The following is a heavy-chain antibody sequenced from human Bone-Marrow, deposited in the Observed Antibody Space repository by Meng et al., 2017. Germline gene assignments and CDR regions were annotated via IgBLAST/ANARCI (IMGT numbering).Heavy chain of an antibody. V-gene: IGHV3-30*01. CDR1: GFTFSSYA. CDR3: ARVGYYGSGIRWHFDY. Sequence: GGSLRLSCAASGFTFSSYAMHWVRQAPGKGLEWVAVISYDGSNKYYADSVKGRFTISRDNSKNTLYLQMNSLRAEDTAVCYCARVGYYGSGIRWHFDYWGQGTRVTGSS. D-gene: IGHD3-10*01. J-gene: IGHJ4*02. CDR2: ISYDGSNK.